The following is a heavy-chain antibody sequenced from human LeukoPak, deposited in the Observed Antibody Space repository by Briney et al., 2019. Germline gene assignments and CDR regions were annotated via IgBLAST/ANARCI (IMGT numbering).Heavy chain of an antibody. J-gene: IGHJ5*02. Sequence: ASVKVSCKASGYTFASYAMHWVRQAPGQRLEWMGWINAGNGNTKYSQKFQGRVTITRDTSASTAYMELSSLRSEDTAVYYCARSRIDYGDYVSALAVDWFDPWGQGTLVTVSS. CDR2: INAGNGNT. CDR1: GYTFASYA. CDR3: ARSRIDYGDYVSALAVDWFDP. V-gene: IGHV1-3*01. D-gene: IGHD4-17*01.